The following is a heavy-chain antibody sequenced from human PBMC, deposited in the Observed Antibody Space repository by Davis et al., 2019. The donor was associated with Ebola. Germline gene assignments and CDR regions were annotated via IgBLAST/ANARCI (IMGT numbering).Heavy chain of an antibody. J-gene: IGHJ6*04. CDR2: FDPEDGET. D-gene: IGHD6-19*01. CDR1: GYTLTELS. Sequence: ASVKVSCKVSGYTLTELSMHWVRQAPGKGLEWMGGFDPEDGETIYAQKFQGRVTMTEDTSTDTAYMELSSLRAEDTAVYYCAKNQYSSGWYIGMDVWGKGTTVTVSS. V-gene: IGHV1-24*01. CDR3: AKNQYSSGWYIGMDV.